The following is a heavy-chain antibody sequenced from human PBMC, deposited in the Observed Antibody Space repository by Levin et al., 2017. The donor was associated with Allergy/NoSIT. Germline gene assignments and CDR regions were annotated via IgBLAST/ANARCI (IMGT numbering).Heavy chain of an antibody. CDR2: VSGSGDST. CDR1: GFTFHNYA. Sequence: PGGSLRLSCAASGFTFHNYAMNWVRQAPGKGLEWVSTVSGSGDSTYYADSVKGRFTISRDNSKNTLYLQMNRLIAEHTSIYYCAGPLHRDITSDSWGQGTLVTVSS. D-gene: IGHD2-15*01. CDR3: AGPLHRDITSDS. J-gene: IGHJ5*01. V-gene: IGHV3-23*01.